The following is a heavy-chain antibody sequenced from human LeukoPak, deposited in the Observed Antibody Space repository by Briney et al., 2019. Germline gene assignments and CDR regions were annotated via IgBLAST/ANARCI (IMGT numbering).Heavy chain of an antibody. D-gene: IGHD3-22*01. Sequence: GRSLRLSCAASGFTFSNYGMHWVRQAPGKGLEWVAVISYDGSNTYYADSVKGRFTISRDNSKNTLYLQANSLRAEDTAVYYCAKGEGYYDTAVAFDIWGQGTMVTVSS. CDR1: GFTFSNYG. CDR3: AKGEGYYDTAVAFDI. J-gene: IGHJ3*02. V-gene: IGHV3-30*18. CDR2: ISYDGSNT.